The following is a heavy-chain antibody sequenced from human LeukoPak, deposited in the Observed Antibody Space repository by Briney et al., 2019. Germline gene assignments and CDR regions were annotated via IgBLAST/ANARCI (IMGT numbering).Heavy chain of an antibody. CDR2: INGEETTT. J-gene: IGHJ5*02. CDR1: GFTLSSQW. Sequence: GGSQTLSCAASGFTLSSQWMYWARHASGEGRVWVSCINGEETTTNYAASGKGRLTLSRVQANNTLYKQMTSLRGHGTDMSYCARWIQMAWFDPWGQGNLVTVSS. CDR3: ARWIQMAWFDP. D-gene: IGHD2-2*03. V-gene: IGHV3-74*01.